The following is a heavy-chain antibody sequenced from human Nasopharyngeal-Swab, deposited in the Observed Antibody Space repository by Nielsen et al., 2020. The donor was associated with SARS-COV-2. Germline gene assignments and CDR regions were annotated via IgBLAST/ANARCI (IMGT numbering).Heavy chain of an antibody. CDR2: ISGSGGST. CDR1: GFTFSSYA. CDR3: ARDLGGGYCTTTNCPGS. Sequence: GGSLRLSCAASGFTFSSYAMSWVRQAPGKGLEWVSAISGSGGSTYYADSVKGRFSISRDSSTNTLYLQMNNVRAGDTAVYYCARDLGGGYCTTTNCPGSWGQGTLVTVSS. J-gene: IGHJ1*01. V-gene: IGHV3-23*01. D-gene: IGHD2-2*01.